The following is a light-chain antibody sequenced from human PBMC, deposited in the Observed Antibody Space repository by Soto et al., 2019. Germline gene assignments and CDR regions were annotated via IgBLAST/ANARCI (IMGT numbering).Light chain of an antibody. CDR3: QQYNKWPQT. CDR2: GAS. CDR1: QSVSSN. J-gene: IGKJ2*01. Sequence: EIVMTQSPATLSVSPGERATLSCRVSQSVSSNLAWYQQKPGQAPRLLIHGASTRATGIPARFSGSGSGTEFTLTISSLQSEDFAVYYCQQYNKWPQTFGQGTKLEIK. V-gene: IGKV3-15*01.